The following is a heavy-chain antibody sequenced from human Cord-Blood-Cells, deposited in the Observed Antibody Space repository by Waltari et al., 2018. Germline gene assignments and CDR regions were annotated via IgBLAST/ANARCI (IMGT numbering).Heavy chain of an antibody. J-gene: IGHJ4*02. D-gene: IGHD1-20*01. Sequence: EVQLVESGGGLVKPGGSRRLSCAASGFTFSSYSMNWVRQAPGKGLEWVSSISSSSSYIYYADSVKGRFTISRDNAKNSLYLQMNSLRAEDTAVYYCARASNWRFDYWGQGTLVTVSS. V-gene: IGHV3-21*01. CDR3: ARASNWRFDY. CDR2: ISSSSSYI. CDR1: GFTFSSYS.